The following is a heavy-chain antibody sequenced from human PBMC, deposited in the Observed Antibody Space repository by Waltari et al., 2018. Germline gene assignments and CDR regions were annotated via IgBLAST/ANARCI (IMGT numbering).Heavy chain of an antibody. V-gene: IGHV4-34*01. CDR2: IKHRGST. CDR3: ASGGDTYYDYVWGSYRLDY. J-gene: IGHJ4*02. D-gene: IGHD3-16*02. Sequence: QVQLQQWGAGLLKPSETLSLTCAVYGGSFSGYHWSWIRQLPGTGLEWIGEIKHRGSTNYNPSLKSRVTISVDTSKNQFSLKLSSVTAADTAVYYCASGGDTYYDYVWGSYRLDYWGQGTLVTVSS. CDR1: GGSFSGYH.